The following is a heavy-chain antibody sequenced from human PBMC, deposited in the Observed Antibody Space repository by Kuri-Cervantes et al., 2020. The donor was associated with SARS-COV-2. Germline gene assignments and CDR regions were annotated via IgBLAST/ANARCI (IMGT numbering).Heavy chain of an antibody. Sequence: GGSLRLSCAASGFTFDDHAMHWVRQIPGKGLEWVSYISSSGSTIYYADSVKGRFTISRDNAKNSLYLQMNSLRAEDAAVYYCARDSYYDSSGYYYGTFDYWGQGTLVTVSS. D-gene: IGHD3-22*01. CDR3: ARDSYYDSSGYYYGTFDY. J-gene: IGHJ4*02. CDR1: GFTFDDHA. V-gene: IGHV3-48*03. CDR2: ISSSGSTI.